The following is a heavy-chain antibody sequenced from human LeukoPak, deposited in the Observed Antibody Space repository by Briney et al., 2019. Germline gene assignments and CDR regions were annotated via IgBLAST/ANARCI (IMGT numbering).Heavy chain of an antibody. D-gene: IGHD3-10*01. CDR1: GYTFTNYD. CDR3: SAALLHYYGATRY. Sequence: GASVKVSCKASGYTFTNYDINWVRQATGQGPEWMGWMNPKSGNTGYAQKFQGRVTMTRNTSISTAYMELSSLRSDDTAVYYCSAALLHYYGATRYWGQGTQVTVSS. CDR2: MNPKSGNT. J-gene: IGHJ4*02. V-gene: IGHV1-8*01.